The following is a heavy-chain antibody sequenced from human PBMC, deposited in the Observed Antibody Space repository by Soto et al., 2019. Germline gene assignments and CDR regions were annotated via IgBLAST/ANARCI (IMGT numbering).Heavy chain of an antibody. V-gene: IGHV3-30*02. J-gene: IGHJ6*02. CDR3: AKDDYGMDV. Sequence: PGGALRLSCAASGFTFSKYDMHWVRQAPGKGLEWVAVMRYDGSNKYYADSVKGRFTISRDNSKNTLYLQMNSLRAEDTAVYYCAKDDYGMDVWGQGTTVTVSS. CDR1: GFTFSKYD. CDR2: MRYDGSNK.